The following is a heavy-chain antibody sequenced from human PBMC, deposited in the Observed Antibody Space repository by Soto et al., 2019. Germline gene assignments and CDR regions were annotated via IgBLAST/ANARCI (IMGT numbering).Heavy chain of an antibody. Sequence: QVQLQESGPGLVKPSQTLSLTCTVSGGSISSGDYYWSWIRLPPGKGLEWIGYIYYSGSTYYNPSLKSRVNISVATSKNQFSRKLSSVTAADTAVYYCARGLVVVAAYWFDPWGQGTLVTVSS. CDR3: ARGLVVVAAYWFDP. J-gene: IGHJ5*02. V-gene: IGHV4-30-4*01. CDR1: GGSISSGDYY. D-gene: IGHD2-15*01. CDR2: IYYSGST.